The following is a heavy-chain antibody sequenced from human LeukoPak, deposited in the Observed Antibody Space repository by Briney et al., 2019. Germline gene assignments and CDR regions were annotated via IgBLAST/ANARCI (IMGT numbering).Heavy chain of an antibody. CDR2: ISWNSGRK. Sequence: GGSLRLSCAASGFTFDDYAMHWVRQVPGKGLEWVSGISWNSGRKDYADSVKGRFTISRDNANNSLYLQMNSLRAEDTALYHCIKSGNSVLIAAHSPFDYWGQGALVSVSS. CDR1: GFTFDDYA. CDR3: IKSGNSVLIAAHSPFDY. V-gene: IGHV3-9*01. J-gene: IGHJ4*02. D-gene: IGHD2-15*01.